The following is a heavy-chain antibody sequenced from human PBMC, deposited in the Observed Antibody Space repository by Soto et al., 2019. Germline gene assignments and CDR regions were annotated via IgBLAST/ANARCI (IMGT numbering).Heavy chain of an antibody. V-gene: IGHV1-58*01. CDR1: GFTFTSSA. CDR3: AANEGSYYYYGMDV. Sequence: SVKVSCKASGFTFTSSAVQWVRQARGQRLEWIGWIVVGSGNTNYAQKFQERVTITRGMSTSTAYMELSSLRSEDTAVYYCAANEGSYYYYGMDVWGQGTTVTVSS. D-gene: IGHD1-1*01. CDR2: IVVGSGNT. J-gene: IGHJ6*02.